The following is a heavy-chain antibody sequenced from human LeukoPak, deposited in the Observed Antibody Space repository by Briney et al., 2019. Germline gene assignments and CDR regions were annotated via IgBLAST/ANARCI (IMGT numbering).Heavy chain of an antibody. CDR2: IYSGGST. CDR3: ARSSLIVVYAFDI. Sequence: GGSLRLSCAASGFTFSDYYMSWVRQAPGKGLEWVSVIYSGGSTYYADSVKGRFTISRDNSKNTLYLQMNSLRAEDTAVYYCARSSLIVVYAFDIWGQGTMVTVSS. V-gene: IGHV3-66*01. J-gene: IGHJ3*02. CDR1: GFTFSDYY. D-gene: IGHD3-22*01.